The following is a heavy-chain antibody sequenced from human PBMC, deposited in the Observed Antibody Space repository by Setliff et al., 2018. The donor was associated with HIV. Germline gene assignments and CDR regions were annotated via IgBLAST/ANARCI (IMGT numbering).Heavy chain of an antibody. Sequence: SETLSLTCAVYDGSLSGYYWSWIRQPPGKGLEWIGEIEHSGSTNYNPSLKSRVTISIDTSKNQFSLKLTSVTAADTAVYYCARLDSTIFGVVIIRDYWGQGTLVTVS. CDR3: ARLDSTIFGVVIIRDY. CDR1: DGSLSGYY. CDR2: IEHSGST. J-gene: IGHJ4*02. V-gene: IGHV4-34*01. D-gene: IGHD3-3*01.